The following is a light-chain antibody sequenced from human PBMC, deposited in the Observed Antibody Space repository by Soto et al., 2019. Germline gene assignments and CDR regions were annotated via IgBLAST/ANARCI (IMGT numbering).Light chain of an antibody. V-gene: IGKV3-20*01. CDR2: GAS. Sequence: EIVLTQSPGTLSLSPGERATLSCRASQSVSSSHLAWYQQKPGQAPWLLMYGASSRATGIPDRFSGSGSGTDFTLTINRLEPEDFAVYYCQQYGSSPQTFGQGTKVEIK. CDR1: QSVSSSH. J-gene: IGKJ1*01. CDR3: QQYGSSPQT.